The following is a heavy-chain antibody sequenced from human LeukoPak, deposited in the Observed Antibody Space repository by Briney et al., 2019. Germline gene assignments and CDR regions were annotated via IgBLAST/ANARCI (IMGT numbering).Heavy chain of an antibody. CDR2: SNHFGST. CDR3: ARGRLQLWSFPLPYNHYAIDV. J-gene: IGHJ6*02. Sequence: SETLSLTCAVSGESFSGYFWTWIRQPPGKGLEWIGESNHFGSTDYNPSLKSRVTISVDTSKKQLSLDVRSVTDADTAVYFCARGRLQLWSFPLPYNHYAIDVWGQGTTVTVSS. CDR1: GESFSGYF. D-gene: IGHD5-18*01. V-gene: IGHV4-34*01.